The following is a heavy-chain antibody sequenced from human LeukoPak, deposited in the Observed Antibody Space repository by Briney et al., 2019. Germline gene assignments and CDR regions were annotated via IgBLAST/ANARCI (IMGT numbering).Heavy chain of an antibody. Sequence: GGSLRLSCAASGFTFSGSAMHWVRQASGKGLEWVGRIRSKANSYATAYAASVKGRFTISRDDSKNTAYLQMNSLKTEDTAGYYCTRSGEVYDFWSGYYDAFDIWGQGTMVTVSS. J-gene: IGHJ3*02. CDR2: IRSKANSYAT. V-gene: IGHV3-73*01. D-gene: IGHD3-3*01. CDR1: GFTFSGSA. CDR3: TRSGEVYDFWSGYYDAFDI.